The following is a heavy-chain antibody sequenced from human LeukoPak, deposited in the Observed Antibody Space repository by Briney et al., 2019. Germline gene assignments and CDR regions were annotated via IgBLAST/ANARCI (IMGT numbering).Heavy chain of an antibody. V-gene: IGHV3-23*01. CDR1: RFTLSSYA. CDR2: ISGSGGST. CDR3: AKDKKEFDY. J-gene: IGHJ4*02. Sequence: GGSLRLSCAASRFTLSSYAMSWVRQAPGKGLEWVSAISGSGGSTYYADSVKGRFTISRDNSKNTLCLQMNSLRAEDTTVYYCAKDKKEFDYWGQGTLVTVSS.